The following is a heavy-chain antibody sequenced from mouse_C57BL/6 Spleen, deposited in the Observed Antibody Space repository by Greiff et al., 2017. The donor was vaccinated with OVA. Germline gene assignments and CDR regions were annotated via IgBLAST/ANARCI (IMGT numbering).Heavy chain of an antibody. CDR3: ARAILRSYFDD. D-gene: IGHD1-1*01. Sequence: VQLQQPGAELVMPGASVKLSCKASGYTFTSYWMHWVKQRPGQGLEWIGEIDPSDSYTNYNQKFKGKSTLTVDKSSSTAYMQLSSLTSEDSAVYYCARAILRSYFDDWGQGTTLTVSS. V-gene: IGHV1-69*01. CDR1: GYTFTSYW. J-gene: IGHJ2*01. CDR2: IDPSDSYT.